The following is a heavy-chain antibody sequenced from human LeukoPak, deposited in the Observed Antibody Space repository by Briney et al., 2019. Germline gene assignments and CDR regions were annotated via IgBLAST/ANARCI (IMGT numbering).Heavy chain of an antibody. CDR1: GFTFSSYW. V-gene: IGHV3-7*03. J-gene: IGHJ4*02. CDR2: IKQDGSEK. Sequence: GGSLRLSCAASGFTFSSYWMSWVRQAPGKGLEWVANIKQDGSEKYYVDSVKGRFTISRDNAKNSLYLQMNSLRAEDTALYYCAKDSRQQPENFFDYWGQGTLVTVSS. D-gene: IGHD6-13*01. CDR3: AKDSRQQPENFFDY.